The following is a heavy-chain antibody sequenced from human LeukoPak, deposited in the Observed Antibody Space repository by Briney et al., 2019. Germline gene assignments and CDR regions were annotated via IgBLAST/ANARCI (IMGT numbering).Heavy chain of an antibody. CDR3: AREYYYYGSGSYYQDY. D-gene: IGHD3-10*01. J-gene: IGHJ4*02. V-gene: IGHV3-30*02. CDR2: IRYDGSNK. Sequence: GGSLRLSCAASGFTFSSYGISWVRQAPGKGLEWVAFIRYDGSNKYYADSVKGRFTISRDNSKNTLYLQMNSLRAEDTAVYYCAREYYYYGSGSYYQDYWGQGTLVTVSS. CDR1: GFTFSSYG.